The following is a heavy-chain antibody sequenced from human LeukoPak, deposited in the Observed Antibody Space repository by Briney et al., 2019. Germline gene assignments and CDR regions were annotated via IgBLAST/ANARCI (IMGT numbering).Heavy chain of an antibody. CDR2: INPNSGGT. CDR1: GYTFTGYY. D-gene: IGHD3-22*01. V-gene: IGHV1-2*02. CDR3: ARDRNPMIGWFDP. J-gene: IGHJ5*02. Sequence: ASVKVSCKASGYTFTGYYMHWVRQAPGQGLEWMGWINPNSGGTNYAQKFQGRVTMTRDTSISTAYMELSRLRSDDTAVYYCARDRNPMIGWFDPWGQGTLVTVSS.